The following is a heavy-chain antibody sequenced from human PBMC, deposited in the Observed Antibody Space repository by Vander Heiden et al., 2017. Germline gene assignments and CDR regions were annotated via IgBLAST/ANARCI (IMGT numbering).Heavy chain of an antibody. V-gene: IGHV5-51*01. CDR2: VYPGDSDT. CDR1: GYSFTSYW. Sequence: EVQLVQSGAAVKQPGASLDISCTGSGYSFTSYWIGWLPQIPRKGLEWMGIVYPGDSDTRYSPSFQGQVTISADKSTSTAYLQWSSLKASDTAMYYCARHVSDDYGDYGMDVWGQGTTVTVSS. CDR3: ARHVSDDYGDYGMDV. J-gene: IGHJ6*02. D-gene: IGHD4-17*01.